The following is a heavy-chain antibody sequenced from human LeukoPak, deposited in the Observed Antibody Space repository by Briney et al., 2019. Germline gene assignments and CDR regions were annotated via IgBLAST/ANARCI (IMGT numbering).Heavy chain of an antibody. CDR3: AKDLLLTGAFDI. CDR1: GFTFSSYA. CDR2: ISGSGGST. V-gene: IGHV3-23*01. D-gene: IGHD2-15*01. J-gene: IGHJ3*02. Sequence: GGSLRLSCAASGFTFSSYAMSWVRQAPGKGLEWVSAISGSGGSTYYADSVKGRSTISRDNSKNTLYLQMNSLRAEDTAVYYCAKDLLLTGAFDIWGQGTMVTVSS.